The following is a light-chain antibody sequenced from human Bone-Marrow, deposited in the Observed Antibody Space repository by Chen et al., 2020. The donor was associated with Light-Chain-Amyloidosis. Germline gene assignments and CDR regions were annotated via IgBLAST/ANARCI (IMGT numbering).Light chain of an antibody. CDR1: QSVLYSSNNNNY. J-gene: IGKJ4*01. CDR2: WAS. Sequence: IAMNQSPDSLAVSLGERATINCTSTQSVLYSSNNNNYLAWYQQKPGQPPRLLIYWASTRESGVPDRFSGSGSGTDFTLTIRSLQAEDVAVYYCQQYFSTPLTFGGGTKVEIK. CDR3: QQYFSTPLT. V-gene: IGKV4-1*01.